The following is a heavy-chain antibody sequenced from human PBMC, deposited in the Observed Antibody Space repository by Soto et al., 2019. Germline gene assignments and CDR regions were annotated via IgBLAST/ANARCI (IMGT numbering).Heavy chain of an antibody. CDR2: IKSKSDGGTT. V-gene: IGHV3-15*01. D-gene: IGHD2-15*01. CDR3: TTXLWRIAVVVGSTGYFNP. CDR1: GFTFSDAW. Sequence: GGSLRLSCAASGFTFSDAWMSWVRQAPGKGLDWVGRIKSKSDGGTTEYAAPVRGRFTISRDDSKNTLYLQMNSLKTEDTAVYYCTTXLWRIAVVVGSTGYFNPWGQGTPVTVSS. J-gene: IGHJ5*02.